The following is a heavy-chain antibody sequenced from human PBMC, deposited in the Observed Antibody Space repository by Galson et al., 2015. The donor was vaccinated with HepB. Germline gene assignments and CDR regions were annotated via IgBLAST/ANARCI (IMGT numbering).Heavy chain of an antibody. J-gene: IGHJ4*02. D-gene: IGHD1-14*01. V-gene: IGHV3-30*03. Sequence: SLRLSCAASGFTFSSYGMHWVRQAPGKGLEWVAVISYDGSNKYYADSVKGRFTISRDNSKNTLYLQMNSLRAEDTAVYYCARGPRGGFDYWGQGTLVTVSS. CDR1: GFTFSSYG. CDR2: ISYDGSNK. CDR3: ARGPRGGFDY.